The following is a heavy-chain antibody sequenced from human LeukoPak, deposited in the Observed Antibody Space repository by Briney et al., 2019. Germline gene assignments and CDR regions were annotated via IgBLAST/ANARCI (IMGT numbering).Heavy chain of an antibody. J-gene: IGHJ4*02. D-gene: IGHD2-21*01. CDR3: ARGAVVGNGSVPDPHPDIDY. Sequence: PGGSLRLSCAASGFTVSSNYMSWVRQAPGKGLEWVSVIYSGGSTYYADSVKGRFTISIDNSKNTLYLQMNSLRAEDTAVYYCARGAVVGNGSVPDPHPDIDYWGQGTLVTVSS. CDR2: IYSGGST. V-gene: IGHV3-66*01. CDR1: GFTVSSNY.